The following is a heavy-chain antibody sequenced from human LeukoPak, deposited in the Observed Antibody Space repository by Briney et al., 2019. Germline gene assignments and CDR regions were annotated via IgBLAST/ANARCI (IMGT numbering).Heavy chain of an antibody. CDR2: IYTSGST. CDR3: ARDRFVGTPASFDI. V-gene: IGHV4-4*07. D-gene: IGHD3-10*01. CDR1: GGSISSYY. J-gene: IGHJ3*02. Sequence: PSETLSLTCTVSGGSISSYYWSWIRQPAGKGLEWIGRIYTSGSTNYNPSLKSRVTMSVDTSKNQLSLKLSSVTAADTAVYYCARDRFVGTPASFDIWGQGTMVTVSS.